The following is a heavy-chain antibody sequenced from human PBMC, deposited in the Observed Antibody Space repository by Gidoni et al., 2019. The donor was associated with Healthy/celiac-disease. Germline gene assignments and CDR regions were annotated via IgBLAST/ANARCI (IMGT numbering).Heavy chain of an antibody. CDR1: GYSFTSYW. V-gene: IGHV5-10-1*03. D-gene: IGHD6-19*01. Sequence: EVQLVQSGAEGKKPGESLSISCKGSGYSFTSYWIGWVRQMPGKGLEGMGRIDPSDSYTNYSPSFQGHVTISADKSISTAYLQWSSLKASDTAMYYCARQGGSSGWLGGSGYWGQGTLVTVSS. CDR2: IDPSDSYT. J-gene: IGHJ4*02. CDR3: ARQGGSSGWLGGSGY.